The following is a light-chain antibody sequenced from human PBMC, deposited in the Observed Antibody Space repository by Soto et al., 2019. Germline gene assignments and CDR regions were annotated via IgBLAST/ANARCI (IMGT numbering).Light chain of an antibody. CDR1: SSDVGGYNY. Sequence: LTQPASVSGSPGQSITISCTGTSSDVGGYNYVSWYQQHPGKAPKLMIYDVSNRPSGVSNRFSGSKSGNTASLTISGLQAEDEADYYCSSYTSSSTLDVVGTGTKVTVL. V-gene: IGLV2-14*01. CDR3: SSYTSSSTLDV. CDR2: DVS. J-gene: IGLJ1*01.